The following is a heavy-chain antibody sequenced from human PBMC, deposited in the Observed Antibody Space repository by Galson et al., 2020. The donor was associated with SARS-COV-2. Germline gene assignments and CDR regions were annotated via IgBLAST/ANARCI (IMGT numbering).Heavy chain of an antibody. CDR2: IYYSGST. CDR3: AGYYDSSGDFDY. Sequence: SETLSLTCTVSGGSISSYYWSWIRQPPGKGLEWIGYIYYSGSTNYNPSLKSRVTISVDTSKNQFSLKLSSVTAADTAVYYCAGYYDSSGDFDYWGQGTLVTVSS. D-gene: IGHD3-22*01. V-gene: IGHV4-59*08. J-gene: IGHJ4*02. CDR1: GGSISSYY.